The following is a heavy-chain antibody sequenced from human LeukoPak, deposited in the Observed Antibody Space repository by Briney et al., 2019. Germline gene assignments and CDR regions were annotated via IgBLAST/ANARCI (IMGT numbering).Heavy chain of an antibody. J-gene: IGHJ6*02. Sequence: GGSLRLSCAASGFTFSSYSMTWVRQAPGKGLEWVSSISSSSSYIYYADSVKGRFTISRDNAKNSLYLQMNSLRAEDTAVYYCARDGRFLEWLSQVYYYGMDVWGQGTTVTVSS. V-gene: IGHV3-21*01. CDR2: ISSSSSYI. CDR1: GFTFSSYS. D-gene: IGHD3-3*01. CDR3: ARDGRFLEWLSQVYYYGMDV.